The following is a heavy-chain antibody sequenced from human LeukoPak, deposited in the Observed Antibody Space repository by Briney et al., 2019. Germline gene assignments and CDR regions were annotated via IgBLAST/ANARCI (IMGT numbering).Heavy chain of an antibody. CDR3: AKDIRGRATSLFNFDY. CDR1: GFTFDDYA. V-gene: IGHV3-9*01. Sequence: GGSLRLSCAASGFTFDDYAMHWVRQAPGKGVEWVSGISWNSGSIGYADSAEGRFTISRDNAKNSLYLQMNSLRAEDTAFYYCAKDIRGRATSLFNFDYWGQGTLVAVSS. D-gene: IGHD2-2*01. J-gene: IGHJ4*02. CDR2: ISWNSGSI.